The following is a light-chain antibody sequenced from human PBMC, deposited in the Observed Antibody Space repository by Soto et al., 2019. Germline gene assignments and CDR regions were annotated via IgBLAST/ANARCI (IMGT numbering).Light chain of an antibody. J-gene: IGKJ5*01. CDR3: QQYYSYPIT. V-gene: IGKV1-39*01. Sequence: DIQMTQSPSSLSASVGDRVTITCRASQNINRYLNWYQQKPGKAPKLLIYAASTLQSGVPSRFSGSGSGTDFTLTISCLQSEDFATYYCQQYYSYPITFGQGTRLEIK. CDR1: QNINRY. CDR2: AAS.